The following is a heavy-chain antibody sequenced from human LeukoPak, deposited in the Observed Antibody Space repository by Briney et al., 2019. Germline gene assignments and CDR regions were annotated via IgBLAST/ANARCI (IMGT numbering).Heavy chain of an antibody. CDR1: GFTFSSYS. CDR2: ISSSSSYI. Sequence: PGGSLRLSCAASGFTFSSYSMNWVRQAPGKGLEWVSSISSSSSYIYYADSVEGRFTISRDNAKNSLYLQMNSLRAEDTAVYYCASSNSSGWYRWGQGTLVTVSS. J-gene: IGHJ4*02. CDR3: ASSNSSGWYR. D-gene: IGHD6-19*01. V-gene: IGHV3-21*01.